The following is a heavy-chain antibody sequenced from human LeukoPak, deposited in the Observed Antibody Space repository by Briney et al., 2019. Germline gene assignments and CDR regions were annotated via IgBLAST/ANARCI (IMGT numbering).Heavy chain of an antibody. D-gene: IGHD6-6*01. CDR1: GYTFTGYY. CDR3: ARVSSSSPYYYYYHMDV. CDR2: INPNSGGT. Sequence: ASVKVSCKASGYTFTGYYMHWVRQAPGQGLEWMGWINPNSGGTNYAQKFQGRVTMTRDTSISTAYMELSRLRSDDTAVYYCARVSSSSPYYYYYHMDVWGKGTTVTVSS. J-gene: IGHJ6*03. V-gene: IGHV1-2*02.